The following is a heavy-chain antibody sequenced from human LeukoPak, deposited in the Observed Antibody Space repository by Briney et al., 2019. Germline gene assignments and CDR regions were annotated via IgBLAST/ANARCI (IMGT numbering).Heavy chain of an antibody. J-gene: IGHJ6*02. V-gene: IGHV3-33*01. CDR2: IWYDGSNK. CDR1: GFTFSSFG. D-gene: IGHD2-2*01. CDR3: ARDRSVVVPAVNYGMDV. Sequence: GGSLRLSCSASGFTFSSFGMHWVRQAPGKGLEWVAVIWYDGSNKYYRDSVKGRFTISRDNSKNTLYLQMNSLRAEDTAVYYCARDRSVVVPAVNYGMDVWGQGTTVTVSS.